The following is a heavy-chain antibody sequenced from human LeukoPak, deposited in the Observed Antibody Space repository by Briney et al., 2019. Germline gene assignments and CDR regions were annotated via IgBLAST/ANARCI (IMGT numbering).Heavy chain of an antibody. Sequence: SETLSLTCTVSGGSISSYYWSWIRQPPGKGLEWIGSIYYSGSTYYNPSLKSRVTISVDTSKNQFSLKLSSVTAADTAVYYCARSIAAAGPMDVWGKGTTVTVSS. CDR1: GGSISSYY. CDR2: IYYSGST. D-gene: IGHD6-13*01. V-gene: IGHV4-39*01. CDR3: ARSIAAAGPMDV. J-gene: IGHJ6*04.